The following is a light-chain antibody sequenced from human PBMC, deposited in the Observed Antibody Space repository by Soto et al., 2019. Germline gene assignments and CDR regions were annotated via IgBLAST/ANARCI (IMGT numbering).Light chain of an antibody. CDR2: DVT. Sequence: QPVLTQPRSVSGSPGQAVTISCTGTNSDIGNYNFVSWYQQHPGKAPKLLIYDVTKRPSGVPDRFSGSKSGNTASLAISGLQAEDEADYYCCSYAGSFHQFGGGTKLTVL. V-gene: IGLV2-11*01. CDR1: NSDIGNYNF. CDR3: CSYAGSFHQ. J-gene: IGLJ3*02.